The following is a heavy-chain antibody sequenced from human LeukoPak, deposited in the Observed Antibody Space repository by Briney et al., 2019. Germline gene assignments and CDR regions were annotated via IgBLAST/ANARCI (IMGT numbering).Heavy chain of an antibody. D-gene: IGHD4-11*01. CDR1: GYTFTDYY. J-gene: IGHJ5*02. Sequence: ASVKVSCKASGYTFTDYYMHWVRQAPGQGLEWMGWIKCNSGGTNYAQKFRGRVTMTRDTSISTAYMELSGLRTDDTAVYYCARCHPDYSNYYRFDPWGQGTLVTVSS. V-gene: IGHV1-2*02. CDR3: ARCHPDYSNYYRFDP. CDR2: IKCNSGGT.